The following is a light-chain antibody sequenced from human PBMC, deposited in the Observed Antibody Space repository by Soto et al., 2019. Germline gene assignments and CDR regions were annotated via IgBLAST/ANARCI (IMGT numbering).Light chain of an antibody. CDR1: SSDVGGHNY. J-gene: IGLJ1*01. Sequence: QSVLTQPASVSGSPGQSITISCTGSSSDVGGHNYVSWYQQHQGKAPKLMIYEVTKRPSGVSNRFSGSKSGNTASLTISGLQAEDEADYYCSSYTFTSTLYVFGTGTRSPS. CDR3: SSYTFTSTLYV. CDR2: EVT. V-gene: IGLV2-14*01.